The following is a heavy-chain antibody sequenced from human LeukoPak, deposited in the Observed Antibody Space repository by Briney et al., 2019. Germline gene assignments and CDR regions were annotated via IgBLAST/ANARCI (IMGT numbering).Heavy chain of an antibody. CDR1: GFSFDDYA. CDR2: ISWNSGSI. Sequence: GRSLRLSCAASGFSFDDYAMHWVRQAPGKGLEWVTGISWNSGSIGYADSVKGRFTISRDNAKNSLYLQMNSPRPEDTALYYCAKDISSTRFYYYGMDVWGQGTTVTVSS. D-gene: IGHD2-2*01. CDR3: AKDISSTRFYYYGMDV. V-gene: IGHV3-9*01. J-gene: IGHJ6*02.